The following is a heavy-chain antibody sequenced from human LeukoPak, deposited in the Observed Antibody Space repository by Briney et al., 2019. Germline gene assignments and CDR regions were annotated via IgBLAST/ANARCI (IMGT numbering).Heavy chain of an antibody. V-gene: IGHV3-48*04. J-gene: IGHJ6*02. Sequence: GGSLRLSCAASGFTFNTYTMNWVRQAPGKGLEWISYLSSGSDSIFYADSVKGRFTISRDNAKNSLYLQMNSLRAEDTAVYYCARDPRYCSGGSCYHPQYYYYGMDVWGQGTTVTVSS. CDR1: GFTFNTYT. CDR2: LSSGSDSI. D-gene: IGHD2-15*01. CDR3: ARDPRYCSGGSCYHPQYYYYGMDV.